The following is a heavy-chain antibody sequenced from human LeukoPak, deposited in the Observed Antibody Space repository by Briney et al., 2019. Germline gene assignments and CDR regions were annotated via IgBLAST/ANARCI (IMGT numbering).Heavy chain of an antibody. D-gene: IGHD5-24*01. CDR2: ISWNSGSI. J-gene: IGHJ4*02. CDR1: GFTFDDYA. Sequence: GGSLRLSCAASGFTFDDYAMHWVRQAPGKGLEWVSGISWNSGSIGYADSVKGRFTISRDNAKNSLYLQMNSLRVEDTALYYCAKGKRWLQLLYYFDYWGQGTLVTVSS. V-gene: IGHV3-9*01. CDR3: AKGKRWLQLLYYFDY.